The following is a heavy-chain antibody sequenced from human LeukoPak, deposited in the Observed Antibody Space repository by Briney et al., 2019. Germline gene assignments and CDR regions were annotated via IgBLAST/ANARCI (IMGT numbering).Heavy chain of an antibody. D-gene: IGHD4-17*01. Sequence: SETLSLTCTVSGGSISSGSYCWSWIRQPAGKGLEWIGHIHTSGNTNYNSSLKSRVTISVDTSKNQFSLKLSSVTAADTAVYYCARMGDYLAPFLDYWGQGTLVTVSS. CDR3: ARMGDYLAPFLDY. CDR2: IHTSGNT. V-gene: IGHV4-61*09. J-gene: IGHJ4*02. CDR1: GGSISSGSYC.